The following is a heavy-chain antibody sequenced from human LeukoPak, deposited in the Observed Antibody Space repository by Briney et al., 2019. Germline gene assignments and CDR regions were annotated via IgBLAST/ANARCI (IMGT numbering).Heavy chain of an antibody. CDR1: GGTFSSYA. J-gene: IGHJ4*02. D-gene: IGHD3-10*01. CDR3: ATDLTTVRGVLFDY. V-gene: IGHV1-69*06. CDR2: IIPIFGTA. Sequence: ASVKVSCKASGGTFSSYAISWVRQAPGQGLEWMGGIIPIFGTANYAQKFQGRVTITADKSTSTAYMELSSLRSEDTAVYYCATDLTTVRGVLFDYWGQGTLVTVSS.